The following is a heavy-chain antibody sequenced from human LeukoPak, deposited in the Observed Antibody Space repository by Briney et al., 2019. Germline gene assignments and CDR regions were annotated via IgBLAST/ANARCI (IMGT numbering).Heavy chain of an antibody. CDR2: ISGSGGST. CDR3: AKDWRRGYSYGFDY. CDR1: GFTFSSYV. V-gene: IGHV3-23*01. J-gene: IGHJ4*02. Sequence: GGSLRLSCAASGFTFSSYVMSWVRQAPGKGLEWVLAISGSGGSTYYADSVKGRFTISRDNSKNTLYLQMNSLRAEDTAVYYCAKDWRRGYSYGFDYWGQGTLVTVSS. D-gene: IGHD5-18*01.